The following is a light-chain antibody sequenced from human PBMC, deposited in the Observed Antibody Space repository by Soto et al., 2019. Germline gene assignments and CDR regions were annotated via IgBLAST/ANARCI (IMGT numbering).Light chain of an antibody. V-gene: IGKV1-27*01. CDR3: QKYSSVPV. CDR2: AAS. CDR1: KDIRNF. Sequence: DIKMTHSPTSLSESVGDRVTITCRAIKDIRNFVAWYQQKPGKAPKLLIYAASTLQSGVPSRFSGSGSGTDFTLTINSLQPEDVATYSCQKYSSVPVFGPGTKVEIK. J-gene: IGKJ3*01.